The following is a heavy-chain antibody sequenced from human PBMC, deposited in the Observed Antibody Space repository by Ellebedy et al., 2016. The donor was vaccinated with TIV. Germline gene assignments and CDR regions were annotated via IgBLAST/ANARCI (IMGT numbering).Heavy chain of an antibody. V-gene: IGHV3-33*08. Sequence: GGSLRLXXVVSGFSFSDYGMHWVRQAPGRGLDWVAGISYDGGNIFYADSVKGRFTISRDNSKNTLYLEMNGLRAEDTAVYYCVRAPRGQYYFDYWGQGTLVTVSS. D-gene: IGHD5-12*01. J-gene: IGHJ4*02. CDR1: GFSFSDYG. CDR2: ISYDGGNI. CDR3: VRAPRGQYYFDY.